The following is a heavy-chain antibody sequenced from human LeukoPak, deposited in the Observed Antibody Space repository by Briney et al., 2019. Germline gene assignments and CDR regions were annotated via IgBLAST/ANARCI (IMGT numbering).Heavy chain of an antibody. CDR1: GFTFSSYS. J-gene: IGHJ5*02. Sequence: QPGGSLRLSCAASGFTFSSYSMNWVRQAPGKGLEWVSYISSSSSTIYYADSVKGRFTISRDNAKNSLYLQMNSLRAEDTAVYYCARYCSGGSCYGSDWFDPWGQGTLVTVSS. CDR3: ARYCSGGSCYGSDWFDP. V-gene: IGHV3-48*04. CDR2: ISSSSSTI. D-gene: IGHD2-15*01.